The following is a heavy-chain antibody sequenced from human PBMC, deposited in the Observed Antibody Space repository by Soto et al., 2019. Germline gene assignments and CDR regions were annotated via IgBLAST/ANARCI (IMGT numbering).Heavy chain of an antibody. D-gene: IGHD6-19*01. Sequence: ASVKVSCKASGYTFTGYYMHWVRQAPGQGLEWMGWINPNSGGTNYAQKFQGWVTMTRDTSISTAYMELSRLRSDDTAVYYCARDRVPSGWYYYYGMDVWGQGTTVTVSS. CDR2: INPNSGGT. CDR3: ARDRVPSGWYYYYGMDV. V-gene: IGHV1-2*04. CDR1: GYTFTGYY. J-gene: IGHJ6*02.